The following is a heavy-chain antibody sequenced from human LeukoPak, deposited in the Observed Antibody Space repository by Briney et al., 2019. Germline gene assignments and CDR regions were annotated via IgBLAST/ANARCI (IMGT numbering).Heavy chain of an antibody. D-gene: IGHD3-22*01. Sequence: SETLSLTCTVSGYSISSGYYWGWIRQLPGKGLEWIGSIYHSGSTYYNPSLKSRVTISVDTSKNQFSLKLSSVTAADTAVYYCARDITMIVVVITEEGWFDPWGQGTLVTVSS. J-gene: IGHJ5*02. V-gene: IGHV4-38-2*02. CDR3: ARDITMIVVVITEEGWFDP. CDR2: IYHSGST. CDR1: GYSISSGYY.